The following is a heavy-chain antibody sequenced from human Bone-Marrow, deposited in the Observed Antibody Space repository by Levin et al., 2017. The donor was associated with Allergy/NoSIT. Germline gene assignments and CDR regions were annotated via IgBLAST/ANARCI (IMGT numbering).Heavy chain of an antibody. CDR2: INRDGSST. V-gene: IGHV3-74*01. J-gene: IGHJ2*01. CDR3: ARDRVTTKWYFDL. D-gene: IGHD4-17*01. Sequence: GESLKISCSASGFNFSSYWMHWVRQAPGKGLVWVSCINRDGSSTSYADSVKGRFTISRDNAKNTLYLQMNSLRAEDTSVYYCARDRVTTKWYFDLWSRGTLVTVSS. CDR1: GFNFSSYW.